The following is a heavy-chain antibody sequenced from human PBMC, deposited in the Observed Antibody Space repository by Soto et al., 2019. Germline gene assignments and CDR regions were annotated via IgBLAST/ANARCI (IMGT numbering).Heavy chain of an antibody. D-gene: IGHD6-13*01. CDR2: INPSGVIT. V-gene: IGHV1-46*03. CDR1: GYTFTSYY. CDR3: ASIGFGSSWYRDY. Sequence: ASVKVSCKASGYTFTSYYAHWVRQAPGQGLEWMGIINPSGVITSYAQQFQGRVTMTRDTSTSTVYMELSSLRSEDTAVYYCASIGFGSSWYRDYWGQGTLGTVSS. J-gene: IGHJ4*02.